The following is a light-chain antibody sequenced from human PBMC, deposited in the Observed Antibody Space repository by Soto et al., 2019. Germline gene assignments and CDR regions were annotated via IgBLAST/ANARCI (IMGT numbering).Light chain of an antibody. J-gene: IGKJ4*01. CDR2: AAS. Sequence: DIQMTQSPSSLSASVGDRVTITCRASQGIKNDLAWYQQKPGKPPQRLIYAASSLQTGVPSRFSGSGSGTDFTLTISSLQPEDFATYYCQQSYSTPLTFGGGTKVDIK. CDR1: QGIKND. CDR3: QQSYSTPLT. V-gene: IGKV1-39*01.